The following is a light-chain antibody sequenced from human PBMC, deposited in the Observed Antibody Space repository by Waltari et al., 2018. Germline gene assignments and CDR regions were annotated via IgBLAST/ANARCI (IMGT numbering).Light chain of an antibody. Sequence: DIQMTQAPSTLSASVGDRVTITCRASQSVVVWLAWYHQRPGKAPKVIIYKASNLQSGVPSRFSGSGSGTDFTLTISSLQPDDFATYYCQQYNTYPYTFGQGTKLEIK. J-gene: IGKJ2*01. CDR3: QQYNTYPYT. CDR1: QSVVVW. V-gene: IGKV1-5*03. CDR2: KAS.